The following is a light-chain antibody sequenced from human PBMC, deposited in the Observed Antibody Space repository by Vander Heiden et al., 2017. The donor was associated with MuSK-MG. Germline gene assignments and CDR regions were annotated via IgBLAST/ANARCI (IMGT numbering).Light chain of an antibody. J-gene: IGLJ3*02. Sequence: QSALTQPASVSGSPGQSITISCTGTSSDVGGYNYVSWYQQHPGKAPKLMIYDVSNRPSGVSNRFSGSKSGNTASLTISGLQAEDKADYYCSSYTSSSTRVIGGGTKLTGL. CDR3: SSYTSSSTRV. CDR2: DVS. CDR1: SSDVGGYNY. V-gene: IGLV2-14*01.